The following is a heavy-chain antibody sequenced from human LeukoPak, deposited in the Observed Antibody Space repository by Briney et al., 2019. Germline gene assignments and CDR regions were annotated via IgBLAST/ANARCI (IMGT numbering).Heavy chain of an antibody. V-gene: IGHV3-53*01. CDR2: LYSGGSI. D-gene: IGHD3/OR15-3a*01. CDR3: ARDPSRGLYYFDH. J-gene: IGHJ4*02. CDR1: GLIVSSNY. Sequence: GGSLRLSCAASGLIVSSNYMSWARQAPGKGLEWVSVLYSGGSIYYADSVKGRFTISRDNSKNTLYLQMNSLRAEDTAVYYCARDPSRGLYYFDHWGQGTLVIVSS.